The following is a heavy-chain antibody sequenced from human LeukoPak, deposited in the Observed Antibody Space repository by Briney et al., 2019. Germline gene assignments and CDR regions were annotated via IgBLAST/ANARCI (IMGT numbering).Heavy chain of an antibody. CDR3: AKDQDYSYSRTFDY. CDR2: ISGSGGST. CDR1: GFTFSSYA. Sequence: PGGSLRLSCAASGFTFSSYAMNWVRQAPGKGLEWVSAISGSGGSTYYPDSVKGRFTTSRDNSKNTLYLQMNSLRAEDTAVYYCAKDQDYSYSRTFDYWGQGTLVTVSS. J-gene: IGHJ4*02. V-gene: IGHV3-23*01. D-gene: IGHD2-15*01.